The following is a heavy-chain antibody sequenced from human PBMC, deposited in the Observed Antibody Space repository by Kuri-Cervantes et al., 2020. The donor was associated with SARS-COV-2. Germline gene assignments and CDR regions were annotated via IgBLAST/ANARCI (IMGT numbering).Heavy chain of an antibody. CDR3: TPDRWEESG. J-gene: IGHJ4*02. V-gene: IGHV3-15*01. CDR2: NQGIIDGGTS. D-gene: IGHD1-26*01. CDR1: GFDFGNAW. Sequence: GGSLSPACAASGFDFGNAWMTWVRQVPGKWLEWVGRNQGIIDGGTSDYAAPVKGRFSISRDDSKNTLYLQINSLKTEDTGVYYCTPDRWEESGWGQGTLVTV.